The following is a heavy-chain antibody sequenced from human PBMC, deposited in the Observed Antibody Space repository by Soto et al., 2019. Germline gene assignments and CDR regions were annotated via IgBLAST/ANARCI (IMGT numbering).Heavy chain of an antibody. CDR1: GFTFSSYS. CDR3: ARESRFLEWLSLNWFDP. V-gene: IGHV3-48*02. D-gene: IGHD3-3*01. Sequence: GGSLRLSCAASGFTFSSYSMNWVRQTPGKGLEWVSYISSSSSTIYYADSVKGRFTISRDNAKNSLYLQMNSLRDEDTAVYYCARESRFLEWLSLNWFDPWGQGT. J-gene: IGHJ5*02. CDR2: ISSSSSTI.